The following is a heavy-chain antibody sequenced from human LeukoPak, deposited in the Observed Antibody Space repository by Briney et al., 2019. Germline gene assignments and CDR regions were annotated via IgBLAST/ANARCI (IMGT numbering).Heavy chain of an antibody. CDR2: ISSSSSYI. D-gene: IGHD3-10*01. J-gene: IGHJ4*02. V-gene: IGHV3-21*01. CDR3: ARDRYGSGSYYNSFDY. Sequence: GGSLRLSCAASGFTFSSYSMNWVRQAPGKGLEWVSSISSSSSYIYYADSVKGRFTIFRDNAKNSLYLQMNSLRAEDTAVYYCARDRYGSGSYYNSFDYWGQGTLVTVSS. CDR1: GFTFSSYS.